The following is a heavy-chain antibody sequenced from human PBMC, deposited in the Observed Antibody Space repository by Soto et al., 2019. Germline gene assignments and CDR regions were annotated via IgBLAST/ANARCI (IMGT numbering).Heavy chain of an antibody. CDR3: AKDRGSGGIVAGTPDY. Sequence: SVGSLRLSCAASGFTVSSSAMIWVRQAPGKGLEWVATFSAGGSRYYADSVKGRFTISRNSSQNTLYLQMNGLRAEDTALYYCAKDRGSGGIVAGTPDYWGQGTLVTVSS. CDR2: FSAGGSR. D-gene: IGHD6-19*01. CDR1: GFTVSSSA. J-gene: IGHJ4*02. V-gene: IGHV3-23*01.